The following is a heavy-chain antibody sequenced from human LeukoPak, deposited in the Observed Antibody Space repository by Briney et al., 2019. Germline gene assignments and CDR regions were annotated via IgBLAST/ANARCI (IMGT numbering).Heavy chain of an antibody. Sequence: GGSLRLSCAASGFTFSDYYMSWIRKAPGKGLEWVSYISSSGSSIYYADSVKGRFTISRDNAKNSLYLQMNSLRAEDTAVYYCAREEEYSSGWYSTGLDYWGQGTLVTVSS. V-gene: IGHV3-11*04. J-gene: IGHJ4*02. CDR2: ISSSGSSI. CDR1: GFTFSDYY. D-gene: IGHD6-19*01. CDR3: AREEEYSSGWYSTGLDY.